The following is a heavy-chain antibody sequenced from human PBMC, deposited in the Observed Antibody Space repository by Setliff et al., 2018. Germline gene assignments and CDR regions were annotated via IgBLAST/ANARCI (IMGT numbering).Heavy chain of an antibody. D-gene: IGHD3-10*01. V-gene: IGHV3-30*02. CDR2: IRYDGSHK. CDR3: AKDRSSYYYGAGSYFYGMDV. CDR1: GFTFSTYG. J-gene: IGHJ6*02. Sequence: PGGSLRLSCAASGFTFSTYGMHWVRQAPGKGMEWVAFIRYDGSHKYYADSVKGRFTISRDDSKNTLYLQMNSLRAEDTAVYYCAKDRSSYYYGAGSYFYGMDVWGQGTTVTVSS.